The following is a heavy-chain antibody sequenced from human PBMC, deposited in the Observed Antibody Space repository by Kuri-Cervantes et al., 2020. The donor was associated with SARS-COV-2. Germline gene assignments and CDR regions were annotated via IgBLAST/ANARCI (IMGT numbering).Heavy chain of an antibody. J-gene: IGHJ6*02. D-gene: IGHD2-2*02. CDR1: GGTFSSYA. CDR3: ARDYCSSTSCYTYYYYGMDV. Sequence: SVKVSCKASGGTFSSYAISWVRQAPGQGLEWMGGIIPIFGTANYAQKFQGRVTITADKSTSTAYMELSSLRSEDTAVYYCARDYCSSTSCYTYYYYGMDVWGQGTTVTVSS. V-gene: IGHV1-69*06. CDR2: IIPIFGTA.